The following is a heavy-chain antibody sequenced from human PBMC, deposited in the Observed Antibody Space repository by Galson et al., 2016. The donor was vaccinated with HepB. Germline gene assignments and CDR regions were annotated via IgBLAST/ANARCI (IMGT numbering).Heavy chain of an antibody. CDR3: ARTSREYLQTPVNLYY. D-gene: IGHD2/OR15-2a*01. CDR1: GFTFSNYA. CDR2: IWFDGSKK. Sequence: SLRLSCAASGFTFSNYAMHWVRQAPGKGLEWVAVIWFDGSKKFYADSVKGRFTISRDNSENTLYLQMNNLRAEDTAVYYCARTSREYLQTPVNLYYWGRGTLVTVSS. V-gene: IGHV3-33*01. J-gene: IGHJ4*02.